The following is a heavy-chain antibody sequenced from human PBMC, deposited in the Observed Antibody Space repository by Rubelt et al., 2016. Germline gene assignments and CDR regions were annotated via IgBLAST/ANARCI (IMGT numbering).Heavy chain of an antibody. CDR2: IRSKAYGGTT. Sequence: EVQLVESGGGLVQPGRSLRLSCTASGFTFGDYAMSWVRQAPGKGLEWVGFIRSKAYGGTTEYAASVKGRFTISRDESKSIAYLQMNSLKTEDTAVYYCTRVSSGYDAELDDWGQGTLVTVSS. CDR1: GFTFGDYA. CDR3: TRVSSGYDAELDD. J-gene: IGHJ4*02. V-gene: IGHV3-49*04. D-gene: IGHD5-12*01.